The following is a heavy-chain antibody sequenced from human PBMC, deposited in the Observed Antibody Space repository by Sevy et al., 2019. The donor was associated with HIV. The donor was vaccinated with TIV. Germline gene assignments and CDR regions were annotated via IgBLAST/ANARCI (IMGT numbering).Heavy chain of an antibody. CDR1: GYTLNQLT. Sequence: ASVKVSCKVSGYTLNQLTMNWVRQAPGKGLEWMGSFDPEDGETIYAQKFQGRVTMTVDRSTDTAYMDLSCLRAKDTAVYYCATTKDYYESSGYPFDYWGQGTLVTVSS. J-gene: IGHJ4*02. CDR2: FDPEDGET. CDR3: ATTKDYYESSGYPFDY. V-gene: IGHV1-24*01. D-gene: IGHD3-22*01.